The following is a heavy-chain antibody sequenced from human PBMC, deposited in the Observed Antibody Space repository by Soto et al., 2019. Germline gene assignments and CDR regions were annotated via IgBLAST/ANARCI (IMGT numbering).Heavy chain of an antibody. CDR2: ISGSGGST. Sequence: EVQLLESGGGLVQPGGSLGLSCAASGFTFSSYAMSWVRQAPGEGVEWVSAISGSGGSTYYADSVKGRFTISRDNSKNTLYLQMNSLRAEDTAVYYWALGKCKWLTRWYYYYGMDVWGQGTTVTVSS. CDR3: ALGKCKWLTRWYYYYGMDV. D-gene: IGHD3-22*01. CDR1: GFTFSSYA. J-gene: IGHJ6*02. V-gene: IGHV3-23*01.